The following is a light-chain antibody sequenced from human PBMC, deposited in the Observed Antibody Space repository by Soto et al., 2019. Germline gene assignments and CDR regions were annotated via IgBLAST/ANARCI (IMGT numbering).Light chain of an antibody. CDR3: QHYGSSPRT. CDR1: QSVSSSY. V-gene: IGKV3-20*01. CDR2: GAS. Sequence: EIVLTQSPGTLSLSPGERATLSCRASQSVSSSYLAWYQQKPGQAPRLLIYGASSRATGNPDRFSGSGSGTDFTLAISRLEPEDFAVYYCQHYGSSPRTFGQGTKVEIK. J-gene: IGKJ1*01.